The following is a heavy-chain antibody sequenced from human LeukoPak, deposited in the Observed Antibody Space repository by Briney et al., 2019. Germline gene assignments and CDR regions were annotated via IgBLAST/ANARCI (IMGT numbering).Heavy chain of an antibody. J-gene: IGHJ4*02. CDR3: ARIPPRHYDSSGYYYSY. D-gene: IGHD3-22*01. CDR1: GYTFTSYY. CDR2: INPNSGGT. Sequence: ASVKDSCKASGYTFTSYYMHWVRQAPGQGLEWMGWINPNSGGTNYAQKFQGRVTMTRDTSISTAYMELSRLRSDDTAVYYCARIPPRHYDSSGYYYSYWGQGTLVTVSS. V-gene: IGHV1-2*02.